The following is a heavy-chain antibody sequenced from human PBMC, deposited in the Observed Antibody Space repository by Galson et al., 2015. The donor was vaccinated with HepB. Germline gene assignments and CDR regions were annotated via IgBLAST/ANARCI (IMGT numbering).Heavy chain of an antibody. V-gene: IGHV7-4-1*02. CDR3: ARPWLVRAFDI. CDR1: GYTFTSYA. Sequence: SVKVSCKASGYTFTSYAMNWVRQAPGRGLKWMGWINTNTGNPTYAQGFTGRFVFSLDTSVSTAYLQISSLKAEDTAVYYCARPWLVRAFDIWGQGTMVTVSS. J-gene: IGHJ3*02. D-gene: IGHD6-19*01. CDR2: INTNTGNP.